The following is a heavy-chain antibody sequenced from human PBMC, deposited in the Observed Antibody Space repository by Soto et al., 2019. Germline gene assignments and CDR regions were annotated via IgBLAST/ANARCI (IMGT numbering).Heavy chain of an antibody. CDR2: ITDSGVA. D-gene: IGHD3-10*01. V-gene: IGHV3-23*01. J-gene: IGHJ3*01. CDR3: ARHKRGLADAFGV. Sequence: EEQVLESGGGLVQPGGSLRLSCAVSGFTFSNYAMTWVRQAPGQGLEWVSAITDSGVADYAESVRGRFTISRDNSKNTLSLHISSLRVEDTAMYYCARHKRGLADAFGVWGQGTAVIVSS. CDR1: GFTFSNYA.